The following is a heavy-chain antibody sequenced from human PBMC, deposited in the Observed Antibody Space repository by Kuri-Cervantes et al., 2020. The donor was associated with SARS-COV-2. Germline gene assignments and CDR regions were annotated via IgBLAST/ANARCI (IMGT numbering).Heavy chain of an antibody. CDR3: ASFSTRGDP. CDR2: IYYSGST. J-gene: IGHJ5*02. V-gene: IGHV4-39*01. CDR1: GGSISSSSYY. Sequence: ESLKISCTVSGGSISSSSYYWGWIRQPPGKGLEWTGSIYYSGSTYYNPSLKSRVTISVDTSKNQFSLKLSSVTAADTAVYYCASFSTRGDPWGQGTLVTVSS. D-gene: IGHD2/OR15-2a*01.